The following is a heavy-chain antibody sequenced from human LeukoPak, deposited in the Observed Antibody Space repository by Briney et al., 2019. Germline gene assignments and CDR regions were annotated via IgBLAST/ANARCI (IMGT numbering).Heavy chain of an antibody. Sequence: ASVKVSCKASGYTFTSYGISWVRQAPGQGLERMGWISAYNGNTNYAQKLQDRVTMTTDTSTSTAYMELRSLRSDDTAVYYCARDSSYYYDSSGHAIPYYFDYWGQGTLVTVSS. CDR1: GYTFTSYG. J-gene: IGHJ4*02. CDR3: ARDSSYYYDSSGHAIPYYFDY. CDR2: ISAYNGNT. V-gene: IGHV1-18*01. D-gene: IGHD3-22*01.